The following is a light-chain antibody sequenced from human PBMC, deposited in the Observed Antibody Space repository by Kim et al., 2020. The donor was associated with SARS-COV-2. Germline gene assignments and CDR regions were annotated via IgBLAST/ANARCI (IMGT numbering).Light chain of an antibody. CDR3: NSRDSNDNVV. CDR1: SLRSYY. Sequence: VALGQTCRSTCQGDSLRSYYATWNQQKPGQAPILVIYGKNNRPSGVPDRFSGSSSGNTASLTITGTQAGDEADYYCNSRDSNDNVVFGGGTQLTVL. V-gene: IGLV3-19*01. J-gene: IGLJ2*01. CDR2: GKN.